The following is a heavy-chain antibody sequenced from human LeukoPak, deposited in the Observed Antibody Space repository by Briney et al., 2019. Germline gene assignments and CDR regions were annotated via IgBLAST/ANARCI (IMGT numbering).Heavy chain of an antibody. CDR2: INHSGST. D-gene: IGHD3-10*01. Sequence: SETLSLTCAVYGGSFSGYYWSWIRQPPGKGLEWIGEINHSGSTNYNPSLKSRVTISVDTSKNQFSLKLSSVTAADTAVYYCARARLLWFGELPYYFDYWGQGTLVTVSS. J-gene: IGHJ4*02. V-gene: IGHV4-34*01. CDR3: ARARLLWFGELPYYFDY. CDR1: GGSFSGYY.